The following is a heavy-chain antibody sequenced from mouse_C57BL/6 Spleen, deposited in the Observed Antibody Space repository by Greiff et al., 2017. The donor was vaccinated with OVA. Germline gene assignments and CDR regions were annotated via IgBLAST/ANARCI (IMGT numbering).Heavy chain of an antibody. V-gene: IGHV1-59*01. J-gene: IGHJ4*01. Sequence: VQLQQPGAELVRPGTSVKLSCKASGYTFTSYWMHWVKQRPGQGLEWIGVIDPSDSYTNYNQKFKGKATLTVDTSSSTAYMQLSSLTSEDAAVYYCAITTVVATEGYYYAMDYWGQGTSVTVSS. CDR1: GYTFTSYW. CDR3: AITTVVATEGYYYAMDY. CDR2: IDPSDSYT. D-gene: IGHD1-1*01.